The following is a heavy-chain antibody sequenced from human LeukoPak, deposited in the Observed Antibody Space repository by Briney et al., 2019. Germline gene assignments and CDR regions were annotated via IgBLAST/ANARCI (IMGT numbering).Heavy chain of an antibody. CDR3: AKDREGYNWNDGGWFEP. CDR2: ISGSGGST. CDR1: GFTFSSYA. Sequence: GGSLRLSCAASGFTFSSYAMSWVRQAPGEGLEWVSAISGSGGSTYYADSVKGRFTLSRDNSKNTLYLQMNSLRAEDTAVYYCAKDREGYNWNDGGWFEPWGQGTLVTASS. V-gene: IGHV3-23*01. D-gene: IGHD1-20*01. J-gene: IGHJ5*02.